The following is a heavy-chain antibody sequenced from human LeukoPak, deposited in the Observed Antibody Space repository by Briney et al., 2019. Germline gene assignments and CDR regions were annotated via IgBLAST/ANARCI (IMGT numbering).Heavy chain of an antibody. V-gene: IGHV1-2*02. CDR3: APGAVGNPFDY. Sequence: GASVKVSCKASGYTFTGYYMHWVRQAPGQGLEWMGWINPNSGNTNYAQKFQGRVTMTRDTSISTAYMELSRLRSDDTAVYYCAPGAVGNPFDYWGQGTLVTVSS. J-gene: IGHJ4*02. CDR1: GYTFTGYY. D-gene: IGHD3-16*01. CDR2: INPNSGNT.